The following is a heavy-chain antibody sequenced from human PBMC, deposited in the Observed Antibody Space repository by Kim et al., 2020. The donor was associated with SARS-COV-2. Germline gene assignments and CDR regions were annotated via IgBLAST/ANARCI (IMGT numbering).Heavy chain of an antibody. V-gene: IGHV3-11*01. Sequence: DWGKGRFTSARDNAKNSLYLQRNSLRAEDTAVYYCAKDEDYYGSGSYPDYWGQGTLVTVSS. CDR3: AKDEDYYGSGSYPDY. D-gene: IGHD3-10*01. J-gene: IGHJ4*02.